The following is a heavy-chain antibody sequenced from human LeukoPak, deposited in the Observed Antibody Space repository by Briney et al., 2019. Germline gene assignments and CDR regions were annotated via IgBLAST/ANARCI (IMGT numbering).Heavy chain of an antibody. Sequence: SETLSLTCAVSGGSISSYYWSWIRQPPGRGLEWIGAIHYSGSTSYNPSLRSRVTISVDKSKNQFFLKLSSVAATDTAVYYCARRVHSSSWSSSFDYWGQEALVTVSS. CDR1: GGSISSYY. J-gene: IGHJ4*02. V-gene: IGHV4-59*13. D-gene: IGHD6-13*01. CDR2: IHYSGST. CDR3: ARRVHSSSWSSSFDY.